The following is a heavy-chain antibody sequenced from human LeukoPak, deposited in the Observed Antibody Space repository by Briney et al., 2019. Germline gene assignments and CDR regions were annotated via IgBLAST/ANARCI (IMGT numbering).Heavy chain of an antibody. J-gene: IGHJ4*02. Sequence: ASVKVSCKASRYTFPVYYMHWVRQAPGQGLEWMGWINPNSGGTNYAQKFHGRVTVTRDTSINTAYMELSRLRFDDTAVYYCASWYDYSNYFDYWGQGTLVIVSS. V-gene: IGHV1-2*02. D-gene: IGHD4-11*01. CDR1: RYTFPVYY. CDR3: ASWYDYSNYFDY. CDR2: INPNSGGT.